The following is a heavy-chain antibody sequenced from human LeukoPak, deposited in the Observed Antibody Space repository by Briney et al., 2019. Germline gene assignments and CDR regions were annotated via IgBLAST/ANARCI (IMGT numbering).Heavy chain of an antibody. D-gene: IGHD3-16*02. CDR2: ISNDGSDE. CDR3: ARPTPGEFSFLIDY. V-gene: IGHV3-30*01. Sequence: QPGRSLRLSCAASGFTFSNYAMHWVRQAPGQGVEWVAIISNDGSDERSADSVKGRFTISRDNSKNTLYLQMNSLRADDTAVYYCARPTPGEFSFLIDYWGQGTLVTVSS. CDR1: GFTFSNYA. J-gene: IGHJ4*02.